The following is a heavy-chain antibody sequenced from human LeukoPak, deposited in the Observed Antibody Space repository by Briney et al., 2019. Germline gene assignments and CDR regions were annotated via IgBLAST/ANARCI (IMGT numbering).Heavy chain of an antibody. D-gene: IGHD3-22*01. CDR1: GGSISSGHYW. CDR2: IYYSGNT. J-gene: IGHJ4*02. V-gene: IGHV4-39*07. CDR3: ARGAYYDSSGEFDY. Sequence: SETLSLTCTVSGGSISSGHYWWGWIRQPPGKGLDWIGSIYYSGNTNYNPSLKSRVTISVDTSKNQFSLKLSSVTAADTAVYYCARGAYYDSSGEFDYWGQGTLVTVSS.